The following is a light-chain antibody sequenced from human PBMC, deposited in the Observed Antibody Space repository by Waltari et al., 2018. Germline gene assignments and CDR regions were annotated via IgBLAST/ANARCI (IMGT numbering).Light chain of an antibody. CDR1: QSVSDK. J-gene: IGKJ4*01. CDR2: GAS. V-gene: IGKV3-15*01. Sequence: VLTQSPATLSVSPGGRATLSCRASQSVSDKLAWYQHKPGQGPRLLIFGASNRATGIPDRFSGSGSGTDFTLTISSLQSEDCALYYCQQYNDWPLTFGRGTKVEIK. CDR3: QQYNDWPLT.